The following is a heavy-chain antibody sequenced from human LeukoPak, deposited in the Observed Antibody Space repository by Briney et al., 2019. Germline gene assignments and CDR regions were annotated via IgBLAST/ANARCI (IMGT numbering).Heavy chain of an antibody. V-gene: IGHV3-21*04. CDR3: ARDRARFDY. CDR2: ISGSTDYK. Sequence: GGSLRLSCAASGFILNHYNMNWVRQAPGKGLEWVSSISGSTDYKYYADSVKGRFTISRDNAKNSLYLQMNSLRAEDTAVYYCARDRARFDYWGQGTLVTVSS. CDR1: GFILNHYN. J-gene: IGHJ4*02. D-gene: IGHD4/OR15-4a*01.